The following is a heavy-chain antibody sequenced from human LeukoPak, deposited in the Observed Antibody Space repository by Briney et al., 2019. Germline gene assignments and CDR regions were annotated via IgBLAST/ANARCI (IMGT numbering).Heavy chain of an antibody. J-gene: IGHJ4*02. CDR3: ARGYYDSSGYDPGLGY. CDR2: MNPNSGNT. D-gene: IGHD3-22*01. CDR1: GYTFTSYD. V-gene: IGHV1-8*03. Sequence: ASVKVSCKASGYTFTSYDINWVRQAPGQGLEWMGWMNPNSGNTGYAQKFQGRVTITRNTSTSTVYMELSSLRSEDTAMYWCARGYYDSSGYDPGLGYWGQGTLVTVSS.